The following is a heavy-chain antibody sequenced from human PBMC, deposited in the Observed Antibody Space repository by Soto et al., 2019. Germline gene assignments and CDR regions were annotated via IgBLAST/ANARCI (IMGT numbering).Heavy chain of an antibody. D-gene: IGHD3-9*01. J-gene: IGHJ3*02. CDR3: ASLGAVLTGYDGFDM. Sequence: GESLKISCKGSGYSFTNNWLGWVRQMSGKGLEWMGHIYPGDSDTRHNPSFEGQVTMSADKSINTVYLLWRSLEASDTATYYCASLGAVLTGYDGFDMWGQGTMVTVSS. CDR1: GYSFTNNW. CDR2: IYPGDSDT. V-gene: IGHV5-51*01.